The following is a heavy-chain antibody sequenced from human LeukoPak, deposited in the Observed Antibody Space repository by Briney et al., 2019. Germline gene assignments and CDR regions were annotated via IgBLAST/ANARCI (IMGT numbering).Heavy chain of an antibody. V-gene: IGHV1-2*02. CDR1: GYTFTGYY. CDR3: AREGPHYDSSGYYGGWFDP. CDR2: IHPNSGGT. D-gene: IGHD3-22*01. J-gene: IGHJ5*02. Sequence: ASVKVSCKASGYTFTGYYMHWVRQAPGQGLEWMGWIHPNSGGTNYAQKFQGRVPMTRDTSISTAYMELGRLRSDDTAVYYCAREGPHYDSSGYYGGWFDPWGQGTLVTVSS.